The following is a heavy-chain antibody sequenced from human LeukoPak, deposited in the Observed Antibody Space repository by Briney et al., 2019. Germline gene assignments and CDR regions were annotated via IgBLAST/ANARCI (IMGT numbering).Heavy chain of an antibody. D-gene: IGHD5-18*01. CDR1: GFTFDDYT. CDR2: ISWDGGST. V-gene: IGHV3-43*01. J-gene: IGHJ4*02. Sequence: GGSLRLSCAASGFTFDDYTMHWVRQAPGKGLEWVSLISWDGGSTYYADSVKGRFTISRDNSKNSLYLQMNSLRTEDTALYYCAKGVDTAMGVFDYWGQGTLVTVSS. CDR3: AKGVDTAMGVFDY.